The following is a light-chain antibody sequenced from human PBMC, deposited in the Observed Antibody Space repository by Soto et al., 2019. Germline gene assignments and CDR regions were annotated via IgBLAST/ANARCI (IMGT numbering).Light chain of an antibody. V-gene: IGKV3-20*01. CDR3: QQYGSSGT. J-gene: IGKJ1*01. CDR1: QSVSHNY. CDR2: GAS. Sequence: SVLPQSTGTLSLAQGKRATLCCEASQSVSHNYLARYQQKPGQAPRLLIYGASNRATGIPDRFSGSGSGTDFTLTISRLEPEDFAVYYCQQYGSSGTFGQGTKVDIK.